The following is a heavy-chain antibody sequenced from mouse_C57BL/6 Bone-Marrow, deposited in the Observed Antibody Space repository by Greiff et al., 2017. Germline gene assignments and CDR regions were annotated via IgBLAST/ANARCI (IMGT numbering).Heavy chain of an antibody. CDR1: GYTFTSYG. CDR3: ARSGWLLRYAMDY. Sequence: VQLQESGAELARPGASVKLSCKASGYTFTSYGISWVKQRTGQGLEWIGEIYPRSGNTYYNEKFKGKATLTADKSSSTAYMELRSLTSEDSAVYFCARSGWLLRYAMDYWGQGTSVIVSS. J-gene: IGHJ4*01. D-gene: IGHD2-3*01. CDR2: IYPRSGNT. V-gene: IGHV1-81*01.